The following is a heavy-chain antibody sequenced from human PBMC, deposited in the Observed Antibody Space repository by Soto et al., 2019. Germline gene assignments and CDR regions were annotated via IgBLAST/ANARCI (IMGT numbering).Heavy chain of an antibody. CDR3: ARRFEYSSSWYYFDY. V-gene: IGHV5-51*01. Sequence: LGESLKISCKGSGYSFTSYWIGWVRQMPGKGLEWMGIIYPGDSDTRYSPSFQGQVTISADKSISTAYLQWSSLKASDTAMYYCARRFEYSSSWYYFDYWGQGTLVTVSS. CDR1: GYSFTSYW. D-gene: IGHD6-13*01. CDR2: IYPGDSDT. J-gene: IGHJ4*02.